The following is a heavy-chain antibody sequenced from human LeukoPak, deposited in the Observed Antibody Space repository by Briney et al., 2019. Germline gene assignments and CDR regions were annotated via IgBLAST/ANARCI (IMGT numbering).Heavy chain of an antibody. D-gene: IGHD1-26*01. CDR1: GSTFSSYA. J-gene: IGHJ4*02. V-gene: IGHV3-23*01. Sequence: GGSLRLSCAASGSTFSSYAMSWVRQAPGKGLEWVSAISGSGGSTYYAGSVKGRFTISRDNSKNTLYLQMNSLRAEDTAVYYCAKELWGATTPNDYWGQGTLVTVSS. CDR2: ISGSGGST. CDR3: AKELWGATTPNDY.